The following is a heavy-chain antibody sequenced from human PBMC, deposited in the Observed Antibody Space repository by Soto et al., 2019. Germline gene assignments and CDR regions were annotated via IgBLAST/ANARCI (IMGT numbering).Heavy chain of an antibody. CDR2: IYYSGST. Sequence: SETQSLTSTVSGGSISSSSYYWGWIRQPPGKGLEWIGSIYYSGSTYYNPSLKSRVTISVDTSKNQFSLKLSSVTAADTAVYYCARTKRRFLEWLDPEYYFDYWGQGTLVTVSS. D-gene: IGHD3-3*01. V-gene: IGHV4-39*01. CDR1: GGSISSSSYY. CDR3: ARTKRRFLEWLDPEYYFDY. J-gene: IGHJ4*02.